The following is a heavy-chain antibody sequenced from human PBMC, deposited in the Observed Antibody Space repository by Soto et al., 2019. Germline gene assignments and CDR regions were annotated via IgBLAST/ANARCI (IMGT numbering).Heavy chain of an antibody. CDR2: IYHSGST. D-gene: IGHD3-16*01. Sequence: QVQLQESGPGLVKPSGTLSLTCAVSGGSISSSNWWSWVRQPPGKGLEWIGEIYHSGSTNYNPSLKSRVTISVDKSKNQFSLKLSSVTAADSAVYYCARDHLGWGGGGYYYGMDVWGQGTTVTVSS. CDR3: ARDHLGWGGGGYYYGMDV. CDR1: GGSISSSNW. V-gene: IGHV4-4*02. J-gene: IGHJ6*02.